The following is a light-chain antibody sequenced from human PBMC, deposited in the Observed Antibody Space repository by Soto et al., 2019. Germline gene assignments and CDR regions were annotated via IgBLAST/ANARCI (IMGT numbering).Light chain of an antibody. CDR3: SSYGGSNNFV. CDR1: SSDVGGYNF. Sequence: QSVLTQPPSASGSPGQSVTISCTGTSSDVGGYNFVSWYQHFPGKAPKLIIYEVTKRPSGVPDRFSGPKSGNTASLTVSGLQTDDEADYYCSSYGGSNNFVFGTGTKLTVL. CDR2: EVT. V-gene: IGLV2-8*01. J-gene: IGLJ1*01.